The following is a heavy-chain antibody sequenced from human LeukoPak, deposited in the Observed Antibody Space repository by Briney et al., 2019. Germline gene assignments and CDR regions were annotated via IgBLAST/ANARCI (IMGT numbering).Heavy chain of an antibody. D-gene: IGHD2-21*01. J-gene: IGHJ4*02. CDR2: IKPKTDGETT. Sequence: GGSLRLSCAASGFTFSNAWMNWVRQAPGKGLEWVGRIKPKTDGETTEYAAPVKGRFSISRDDSKNMLYLQMNSLKTEDTAVYYCITPLPYSAQGGQGTLVTVSS. CDR3: ITPLPYSAQ. V-gene: IGHV3-15*07. CDR1: GFTFSNAW.